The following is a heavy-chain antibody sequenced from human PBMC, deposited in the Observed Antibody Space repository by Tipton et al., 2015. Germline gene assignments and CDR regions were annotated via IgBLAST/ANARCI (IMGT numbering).Heavy chain of an antibody. Sequence: LRLSCTVSGGSVSTSNYYWGWIRQSPGKGLEWIGYISYSGSTYYNPSLKSRVTMSRDKSKNQFSLRLDSVTAADTAVYYCACQDYDSLTRDYQTVDYWGQGTLVTVSS. V-gene: IGHV4-61*05. J-gene: IGHJ4*02. CDR1: GGSVSTSNYY. CDR2: ISYSGST. CDR3: ACQDYDSLTRDYQTVDY. D-gene: IGHD3-9*01.